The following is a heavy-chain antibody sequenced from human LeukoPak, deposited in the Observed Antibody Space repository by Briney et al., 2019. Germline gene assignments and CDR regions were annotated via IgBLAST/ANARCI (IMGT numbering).Heavy chain of an antibody. J-gene: IGHJ3*02. D-gene: IGHD5-18*01. Sequence: GASVHVSCNAYGRTLRSYAISWVRQATGQGLAWMGGIILIFGTVNYAPKCPGRVKIASDESTITAYMELSSLRSQDTAVYYCASGRRDVYTAMDPNSRWHAFDIWGQGTMVTVSS. CDR1: GRTLRSYA. V-gene: IGHV1-69*13. CDR3: ASGRRDVYTAMDPNSRWHAFDI. CDR2: IILIFGTV.